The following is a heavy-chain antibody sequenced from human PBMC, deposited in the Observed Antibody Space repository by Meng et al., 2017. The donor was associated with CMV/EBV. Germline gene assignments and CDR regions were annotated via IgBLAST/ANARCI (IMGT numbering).Heavy chain of an antibody. CDR3: ASTMYSSSSVDY. V-gene: IGHV4-59*01. Sequence: SETLSLTCTVSGGSISSYYWSWIRQPPGKGLEWIGYIYYSGSTNYNPSLKSRVTISVDTSKNQFSLKLSSVTAADTAVYYCASTMYSSSSVDYWGQGTLVTVSS. CDR2: IYYSGST. CDR1: GGSISSYY. J-gene: IGHJ4*02. D-gene: IGHD6-6*01.